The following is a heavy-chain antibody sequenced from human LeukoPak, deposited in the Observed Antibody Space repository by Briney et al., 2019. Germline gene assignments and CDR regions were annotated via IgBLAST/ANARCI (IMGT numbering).Heavy chain of an antibody. CDR3: ARAQPKGYSSSWYGY. CDR2: IIPIFGTA. D-gene: IGHD6-13*01. J-gene: IGHJ4*02. CDR1: GGTFSSYA. Sequence: SVKVSCKASGGTFSSYAISWVRQAPGQGLEWMGRIIPIFGTANYAQKFQGRVTITTDESTSTAYMELSSLRSEDTAVYYCARAQPKGYSSSWYGYWGQGTLVTVSS. V-gene: IGHV1-69*05.